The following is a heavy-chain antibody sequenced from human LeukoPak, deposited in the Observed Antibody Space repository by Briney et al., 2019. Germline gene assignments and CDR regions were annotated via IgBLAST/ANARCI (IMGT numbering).Heavy chain of an antibody. Sequence: ASVKVSCKAPGYTFTGYYMHWVRQAPGQGLEWMGWINPNSGGTNYAQKFQGRVTMTRDTSISTAYMELSRLRSDDTAVYHCARDLFLYYYDSSGYYYDYWGQGTLVTVSS. CDR1: GYTFTGYY. CDR3: ARDLFLYYYDSSGYYYDY. J-gene: IGHJ4*02. CDR2: INPNSGGT. D-gene: IGHD3-22*01. V-gene: IGHV1-2*02.